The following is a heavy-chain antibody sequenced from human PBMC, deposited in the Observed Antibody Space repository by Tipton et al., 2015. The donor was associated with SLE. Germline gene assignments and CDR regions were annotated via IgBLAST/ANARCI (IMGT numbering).Heavy chain of an antibody. CDR2: VYYTGNT. D-gene: IGHD3-22*01. J-gene: IGHJ4*02. CDR1: GGSISSGSYY. V-gene: IGHV4-39*07. Sequence: TLSLTCTVSGGSISSGSYYWGWIRQPPGKGMEWVGTVYYTGNTFYNPSLKSRVTISVDTSKNQFSLNLSSVTAADTAVYYCARDEYRYDGTGYHLLGHFDYWGQGTLVTVSS. CDR3: ARDEYRYDGTGYHLLGHFDY.